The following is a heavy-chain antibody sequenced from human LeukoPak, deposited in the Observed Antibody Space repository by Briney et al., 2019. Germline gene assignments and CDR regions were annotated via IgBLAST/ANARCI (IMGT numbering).Heavy chain of an antibody. CDR2: IREDGSEK. J-gene: IGHJ4*02. D-gene: IGHD3-3*01. CDR1: GFTFSSSW. V-gene: IGHV3-7*01. Sequence: GGSLRLSCAASGFTFSSSWMTWVRQAPGKGLEWVANIREDGSEKFYVDFVKGRLTISRDNAKNSLYLQMNSLRAEDTAVYYCARDGGRRDDYWGQGTLVTVSS. CDR3: ARDGGRRDDY.